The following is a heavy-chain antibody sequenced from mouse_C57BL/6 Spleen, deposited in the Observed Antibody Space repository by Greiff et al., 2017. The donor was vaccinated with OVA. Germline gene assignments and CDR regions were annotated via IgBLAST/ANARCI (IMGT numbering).Heavy chain of an antibody. Sequence: VQLQQPGAELVRPGTSVKLSCKASGYTFTSYWMHWVKQRPGQGLEWIGVIDPSDSYTNYNQKFKGKATLTVDTSSSTAYMQLSSLTSEDSAVYYCARGYYDYDEALYFDYWGQGTTLTVSS. CDR2: IDPSDSYT. CDR1: GYTFTSYW. J-gene: IGHJ2*01. CDR3: ARGYYDYDEALYFDY. V-gene: IGHV1-59*01. D-gene: IGHD2-4*01.